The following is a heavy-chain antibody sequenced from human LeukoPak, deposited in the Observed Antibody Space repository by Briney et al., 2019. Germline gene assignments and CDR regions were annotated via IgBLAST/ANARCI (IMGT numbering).Heavy chain of an antibody. CDR1: GGSFSGYY. CDR2: INHSGST. CDR3: ASGRRYCSGGSCYNLDY. J-gene: IGHJ4*02. V-gene: IGHV4-34*01. D-gene: IGHD2-15*01. Sequence: SETLSLTCAVYGGSFSGYYWSWIRQPPGKGLEWIGEINHSGSTNYNPSLKSRVTISVDTSKNQFSLKLSSVTAADTAVYYCASGRRYCSGGSCYNLDYWGQGTLVTVSS.